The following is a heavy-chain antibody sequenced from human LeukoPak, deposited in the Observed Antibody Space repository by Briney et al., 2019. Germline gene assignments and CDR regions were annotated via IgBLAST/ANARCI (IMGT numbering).Heavy chain of an antibody. CDR3: AASPDYYDSSCYSYYFDY. CDR1: GFTFTSSA. Sequence: TSVTVSCKASGFTFTSSAVQWVRQARGQRLEWIGWIVVGSGNTNYAQKFQERVTITRDMSTSTAYMELSSLRSEDTAVYYCAASPDYYDSSCYSYYFDYWGQGTLVTVSS. J-gene: IGHJ4*02. V-gene: IGHV1-58*01. CDR2: IVVGSGNT. D-gene: IGHD3-22*01.